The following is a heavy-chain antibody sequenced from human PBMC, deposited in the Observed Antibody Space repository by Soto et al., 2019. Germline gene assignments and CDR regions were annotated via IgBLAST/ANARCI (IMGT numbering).Heavy chain of an antibody. Sequence: GALRLCCAASGITFSRYAITWVRKAPGKGLEWVSVISGSGDRTYYADSVKGRFTISRDNSKNTLYLQMNSLRAEDTAVYYCASGRGRYFYYGMDVWGQGTTVTVSS. V-gene: IGHV3-23*01. D-gene: IGHD1-26*01. CDR3: ASGRGRYFYYGMDV. CDR2: ISGSGDRT. CDR1: GITFSRYA. J-gene: IGHJ6*02.